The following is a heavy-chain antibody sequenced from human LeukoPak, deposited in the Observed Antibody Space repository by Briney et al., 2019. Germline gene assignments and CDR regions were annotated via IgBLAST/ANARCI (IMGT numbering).Heavy chain of an antibody. CDR3: ARLSRGYYQPLFDY. D-gene: IGHD3-22*01. J-gene: IGHJ4*02. V-gene: IGHV5-51*01. Sequence: GESLKISCKGSEHSFTSYWIGWVRQMPGKGLEWMGIIYPGDSDTRYSPSFQGQVTISVDKSISTAYLQWSSLKASDTAMYYCARLSRGYYQPLFDYWGQGTLVTVSS. CDR1: EHSFTSYW. CDR2: IYPGDSDT.